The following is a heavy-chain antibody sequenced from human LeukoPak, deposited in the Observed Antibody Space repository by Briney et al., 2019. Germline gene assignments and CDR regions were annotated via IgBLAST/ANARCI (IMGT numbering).Heavy chain of an antibody. CDR1: GFSFSSHG. D-gene: IGHD3-16*01. CDR3: AKDDDWGRYKH. Sequence: AGGSLRLSCAGSGFSFSSHGMNWVRQAPGEGLEWVSGISPSGDITYYTDSVRGRFTISRDNFKNTLSLQVNSLRAEDTAMYYCAKDDDWGRYKHWGQGTLVTVSS. V-gene: IGHV3-23*01. CDR2: ISPSGDIT. J-gene: IGHJ4*02.